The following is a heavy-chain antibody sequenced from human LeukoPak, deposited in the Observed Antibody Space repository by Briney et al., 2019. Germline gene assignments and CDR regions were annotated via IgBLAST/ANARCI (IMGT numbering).Heavy chain of an antibody. D-gene: IGHD4-17*01. Sequence: KPGGSLRLSCAASGFTFTDYYMNWIRQAPGKGLEWVSSISGGSRTMHYADSVKGRFTTSRDNAKNSLFLQMNSLRAEDTAVYYCARDKITTGSLYYYYGMDVWGQGTTVTVSS. CDR1: GFTFTDYY. CDR2: ISGGSRTM. J-gene: IGHJ6*02. CDR3: ARDKITTGSLYYYYGMDV. V-gene: IGHV3-11*01.